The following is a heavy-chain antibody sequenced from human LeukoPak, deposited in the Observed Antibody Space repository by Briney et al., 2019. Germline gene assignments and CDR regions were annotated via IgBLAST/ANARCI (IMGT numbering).Heavy chain of an antibody. CDR1: GYSFTSYW. D-gene: IGHD2-15*01. Sequence: GESLKISCKGSGYSFTSYWIGWVRQMPGKGLDWMGIIYPGDSNTKYSPSFQGQVTISADKSISTAYLQWSSLKASDTAMYYCARQGTYCSGTNCYIDYWGQGTLVTVSS. CDR2: IYPGDSNT. J-gene: IGHJ4*02. V-gene: IGHV5-51*01. CDR3: ARQGTYCSGTNCYIDY.